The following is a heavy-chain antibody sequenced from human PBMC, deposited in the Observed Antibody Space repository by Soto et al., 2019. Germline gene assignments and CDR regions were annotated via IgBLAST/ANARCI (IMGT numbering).Heavy chain of an antibody. D-gene: IGHD1-26*01. CDR3: ARDLNYYGYYYGMEV. Sequence: ASVKVSCKASGYTFTSYYMHWVRQAPGQGLEWMGKINPSGGSTSYAQKFQGRVTMTRDTSTNTVYMELSSLRSEDTAVYYCARDLNYYGYYYGMEVWGQGTTVTVSS. CDR2: INPSGGST. CDR1: GYTFTSYY. V-gene: IGHV1-46*01. J-gene: IGHJ6*02.